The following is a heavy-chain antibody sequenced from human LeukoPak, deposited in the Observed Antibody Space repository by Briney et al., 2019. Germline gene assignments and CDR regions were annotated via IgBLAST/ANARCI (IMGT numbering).Heavy chain of an antibody. CDR2: IYPSGST. CDR3: ARDAHYYGSGTGVDV. CDR1: GYSISSGYY. D-gene: IGHD3-10*01. J-gene: IGHJ6*04. Sequence: PSETLSLTCTVSGYSISSGYYWGWIRQPPGKGLEWIGSIYPSGSTYYNPSLKSRVTISVDTSKNQFSLKPSSVTAADTAVYYCARDAHYYGSGTGVDVWGKGTTVTVSS. V-gene: IGHV4-38-2*02.